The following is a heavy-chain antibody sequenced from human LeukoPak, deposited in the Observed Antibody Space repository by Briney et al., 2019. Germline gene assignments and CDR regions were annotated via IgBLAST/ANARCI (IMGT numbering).Heavy chain of an antibody. V-gene: IGHV3-21*01. CDR1: GFTFSSYS. Sequence: GGSLRLSCAASGFTFSSYSMNWVRQAPGKGLEWVSSISSSSTFIYYADSLKGRFTISRDNAKNLLYLQINSLRAEDTAVYYCARGALGYCSGGSCLPDYWGQGTLVTVSS. CDR2: ISSSSTFI. D-gene: IGHD2-15*01. J-gene: IGHJ4*02. CDR3: ARGALGYCSGGSCLPDY.